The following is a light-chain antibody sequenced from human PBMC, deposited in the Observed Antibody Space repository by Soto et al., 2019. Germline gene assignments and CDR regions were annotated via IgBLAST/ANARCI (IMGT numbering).Light chain of an antibody. Sequence: SYELTQPPSVSVAPXKTARITCXGNNIGSKSVHWYQQKPGQAPVLVIYYDSDRPSGIPERFSGSNSGNTATLTISRVEAGDEADYYCQVWDSSSDHVVFGGGTKLTVL. CDR1: NIGSKS. J-gene: IGLJ2*01. CDR3: QVWDSSSDHVV. CDR2: YDS. V-gene: IGLV3-21*04.